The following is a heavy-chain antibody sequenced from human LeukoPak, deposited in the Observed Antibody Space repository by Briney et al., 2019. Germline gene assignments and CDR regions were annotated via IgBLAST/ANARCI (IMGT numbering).Heavy chain of an antibody. CDR1: GFTFNKYG. Sequence: GGSLRLSCAASGFTFNKYGMHWVRQAPGKGLEWMAVISYDGSNKYYADSVKGRFTISRDNSKNTLYLQMNSLRAEDTAVYYCAKDASGYCSGGSCYPLDYWGQGTLVTVSS. J-gene: IGHJ4*02. CDR2: ISYDGSNK. D-gene: IGHD2-15*01. V-gene: IGHV3-30*18. CDR3: AKDASGYCSGGSCYPLDY.